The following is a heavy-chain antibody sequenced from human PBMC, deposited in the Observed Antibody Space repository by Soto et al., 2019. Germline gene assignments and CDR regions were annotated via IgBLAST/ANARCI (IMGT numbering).Heavy chain of an antibody. CDR1: GGTFSSYA. J-gene: IGHJ3*02. V-gene: IGHV1-69*13. D-gene: IGHD2-21*02. CDR3: ARESRGGFYCGGDCARDAFDI. Sequence: ASVKVSCKASGGTFSSYAISWVRQAPGQGLEWMGGIIPIFGTANYAQKFQGRVTITADESRSTAYMELSSLRSEDTAVYYCARESRGGFYCGGDCARDAFDIWGQGTMVTVS. CDR2: IIPIFGTA.